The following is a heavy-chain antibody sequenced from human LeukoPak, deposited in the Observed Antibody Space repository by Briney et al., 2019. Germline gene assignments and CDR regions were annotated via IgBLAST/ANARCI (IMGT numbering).Heavy chain of an antibody. CDR1: GYTFTSYG. J-gene: IGHJ4*02. D-gene: IGHD7-27*01. CDR2: ISAYNGNT. Sequence: GASVKVSCKASGYTFTSYGISWVRQAPGQGLEWMGWISAYNGNTNYAQKLQGRVTMTTDTSTSTAYMELRSLRSDDTAVYYCARDRLRWGPISAASADYWGQGTLVTVSS. V-gene: IGHV1-18*01. CDR3: ARDRLRWGPISAASADY.